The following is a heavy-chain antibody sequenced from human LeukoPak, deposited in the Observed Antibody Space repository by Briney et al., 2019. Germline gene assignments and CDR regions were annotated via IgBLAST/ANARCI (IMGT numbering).Heavy chain of an antibody. J-gene: IGHJ5*02. V-gene: IGHV3-23*01. Sequence: GGSLTLSCAASGFTFSSYGMSWVRQAPGKGLEWVSAIGGSTSGTYYADSVKGRFTISRDNSKNTLSLQMNSLGAEDTAVYYCVKDAFYASGAYYNSWGQGTLVTVSS. CDR2: IGGSTSGT. CDR1: GFTFSSYG. D-gene: IGHD3-10*01. CDR3: VKDAFYASGAYYNS.